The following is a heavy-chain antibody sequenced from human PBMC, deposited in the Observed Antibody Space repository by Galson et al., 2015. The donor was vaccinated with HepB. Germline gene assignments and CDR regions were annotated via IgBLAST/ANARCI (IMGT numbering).Heavy chain of an antibody. Sequence: SLRLSCAASGFTFSAYGMHWVRQAPGKGLESVAVISXXXKNKNYADSLRGRFTISRDNPKNTLSLQMNSLRTEDTAVYYCARRRCTGGSCYSDYWGQGTLVTVSS. V-gene: IGHV3-30*04. D-gene: IGHD2-8*02. J-gene: IGHJ4*02. CDR3: ARRRCTGGSCYSDY. CDR1: GFTFSAYG. CDR2: ISXXXKNK.